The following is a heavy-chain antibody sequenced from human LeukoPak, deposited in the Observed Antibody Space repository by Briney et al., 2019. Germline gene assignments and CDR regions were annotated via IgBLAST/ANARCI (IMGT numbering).Heavy chain of an antibody. CDR1: GFTSSSYW. V-gene: IGHV3-74*01. J-gene: IGHJ6*02. Sequence: GGSLRLSCAASGFTSSSYWMHWVRQTPGKGLVWVSRINSDGSSTSYADSVKGRFTISRDNAKNTLYLQMNSLRAEDTAVYYCAREGLYYYGMDVWGQGTTVTVSS. CDR3: AREGLYYYGMDV. CDR2: INSDGSST.